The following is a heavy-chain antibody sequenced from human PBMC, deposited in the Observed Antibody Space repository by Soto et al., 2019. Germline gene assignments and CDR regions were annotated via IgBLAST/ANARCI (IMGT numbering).Heavy chain of an antibody. CDR3: ATATTWNFHFPY. V-gene: IGHV3-33*07. Sequence: QVQMVESGGRVVQPGGSLRLSCAASGFTVSRHGMHWVRQAPGKGLERVAVVWYDGSNRYYADSVKGRFTISKNNSKTTLYLEMNTLRPEYTAIFYCATATTWNFHFPYWGQGTQVTVSS. J-gene: IGHJ4*02. CDR2: VWYDGSNR. D-gene: IGHD1-7*01. CDR1: GFTVSRHG.